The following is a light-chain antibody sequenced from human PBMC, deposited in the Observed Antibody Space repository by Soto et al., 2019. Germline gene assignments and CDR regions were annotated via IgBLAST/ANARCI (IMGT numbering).Light chain of an antibody. Sequence: DIQMTQSPSSLSASVGDRVTITCRASQSISRYLNWYQQKPGKAPKLLIQGAYPLQSGAPSRFSGHGSGTNFTLTISSLQPEDSATYYCQQSSITPYTFGRGTKLEIK. CDR1: QSISRY. J-gene: IGKJ2*01. V-gene: IGKV1-39*01. CDR2: GAY. CDR3: QQSSITPYT.